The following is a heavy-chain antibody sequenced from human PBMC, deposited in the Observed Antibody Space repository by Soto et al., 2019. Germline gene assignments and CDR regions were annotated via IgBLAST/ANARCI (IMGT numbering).Heavy chain of an antibody. V-gene: IGHV3-21*01. D-gene: IGHD4-4*01. J-gene: IGHJ6*02. CDR3: ARDQPSSGYSNSMSMDV. Sequence: EVQLVESGGGLVKPGGSLRLSCAASGFTFSSYSMNWVRQAPGKGLEWVSNISSSSSYIHYADSVKGRFTISRDNAKNSLYLQMNSLRDEDTAVYYCARDQPSSGYSNSMSMDVWGQGTTVTVSS. CDR1: GFTFSSYS. CDR2: ISSSSSYI.